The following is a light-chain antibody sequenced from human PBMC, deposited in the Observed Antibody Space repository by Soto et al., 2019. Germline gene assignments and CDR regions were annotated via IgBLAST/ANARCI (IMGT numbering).Light chain of an antibody. CDR3: QQRYAWPPIT. CDR2: DAS. J-gene: IGKJ5*01. V-gene: IGKV3-11*01. CDR1: RSVRSY. Sequence: EIVLTQSPATLSLSPGERATLSCRASRSVRSYLAWYQQKPGQAPRLLIYDASNRAAGIPARFSGSGSETDFTLTISNLEPEDGAVYYCQQRYAWPPITFGQGTRLEIK.